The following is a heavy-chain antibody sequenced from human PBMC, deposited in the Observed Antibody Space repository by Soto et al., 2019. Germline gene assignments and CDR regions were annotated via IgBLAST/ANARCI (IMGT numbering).Heavy chain of an antibody. CDR1: GGTFSSYT. J-gene: IGHJ4*02. CDR3: ARDRGGGYTTVPPPNMDY. CDR2: IIPILGIA. Sequence: QVQLVQSGAEVKKPGSSVKVSCKASGGTFSSYTISWVRQAPGQGLEWMGRIIPILGIANYAQKFQGRVTITADKSTSKAYMELSSLRSEDTAVYYCARDRGGGYTTVPPPNMDYWGQGTLVTVSS. V-gene: IGHV1-69*08. D-gene: IGHD4-17*01.